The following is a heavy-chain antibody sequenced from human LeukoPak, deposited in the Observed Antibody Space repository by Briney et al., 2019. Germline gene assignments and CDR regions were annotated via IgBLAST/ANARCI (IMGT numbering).Heavy chain of an antibody. CDR3: ARGRDWQWSNSWFDT. CDR1: GFTFSSYW. CDR2: ITSDGGTT. V-gene: IGHV3-74*01. J-gene: IGHJ5*02. D-gene: IGHD6-19*01. Sequence: PGGSLRLSCAASGFTFSSYWMHWVRQGPGKGLVWVSRITSDGGTTGYADSVKGRFTISRDNAKNTLYLLMNSLRAEDTAVYYCARGRDWQWSNSWFDTWGQGTPVIVSS.